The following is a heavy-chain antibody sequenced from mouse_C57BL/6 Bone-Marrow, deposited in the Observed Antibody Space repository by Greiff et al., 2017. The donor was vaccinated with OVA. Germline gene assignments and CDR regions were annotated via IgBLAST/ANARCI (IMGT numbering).Heavy chain of an antibody. CDR3: ARRKRSSFDY. V-gene: IGHV1-61*01. D-gene: IGHD1-1*01. CDR2: IYPSDSET. Sequence: QVQLQQSGAELVRPGSSVKLSCKASGYTFTSYWMDWVKQRPGQGLEWIGNIYPSDSETHYNPKFTDKATLTVDTSSSPAYMQLSSLTSEDSAVYYCARRKRSSFDYWGQGTTLTVSS. J-gene: IGHJ2*01. CDR1: GYTFTSYW.